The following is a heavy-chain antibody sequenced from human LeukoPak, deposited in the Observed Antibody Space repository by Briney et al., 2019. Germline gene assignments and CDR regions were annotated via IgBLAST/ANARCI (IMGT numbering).Heavy chain of an antibody. CDR2: IWYGGSNK. J-gene: IGHJ3*02. CDR3: AKDADDFGAFDI. Sequence: GRSLRLSCAASGFTFSSYGMHWVRQAPGKGLEWVAVIWYGGSNKYYADSVKGRFTISRDNSKNTLYLQMNSLRAEDTAVYYCAKDADDFGAFDIWGQGTMVTVSS. V-gene: IGHV3-30*18. CDR1: GFTFSSYG. D-gene: IGHD3-3*01.